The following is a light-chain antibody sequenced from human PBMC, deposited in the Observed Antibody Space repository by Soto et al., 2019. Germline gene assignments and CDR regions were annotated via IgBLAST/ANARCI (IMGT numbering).Light chain of an antibody. CDR3: SLYTSENTYV. Sequence: QSVLTQPASVSGSPGQSITISCTGTSSDIGYYNYVSWYQQHPGKAPKLIIYEVSNRPSGVSNRFSGSKSANTASLTISGLQAADEADYYCSLYTSENTYVFGTGTKVTV. V-gene: IGLV2-14*01. CDR2: EVS. J-gene: IGLJ1*01. CDR1: SSDIGYYNY.